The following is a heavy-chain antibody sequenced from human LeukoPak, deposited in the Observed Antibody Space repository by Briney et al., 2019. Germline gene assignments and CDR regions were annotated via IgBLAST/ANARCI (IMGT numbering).Heavy chain of an antibody. V-gene: IGHV4-34*01. J-gene: IGHJ4*02. CDR2: INHSGST. CDR3: ARGRWLRSCSDY. D-gene: IGHD2-15*01. Sequence: SETLSLTCAVYGGSFSGYYWSWIRQPPGKGLEWIGEINHSGSTNYNPSLKSRVTISVDTSKNQFSLKLSSVTAADTAVYYCARGRWLRSCSDYWGQGTLVTVSS. CDR1: GGSFSGYY.